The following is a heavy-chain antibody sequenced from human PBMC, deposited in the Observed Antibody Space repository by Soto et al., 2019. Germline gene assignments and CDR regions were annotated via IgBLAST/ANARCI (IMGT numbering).Heavy chain of an antibody. Sequence: VESLKISCKGSGYSFTSYWISWVRQMPGKGLEWMGRIDPSDSYTNYSPSFQGHVTISADKSISTAYLQWSSLKASDTAMYYCARPGREYYDILTGAPKYYFDYWGQGTLVTVSS. CDR3: ARPGREYYDILTGAPKYYFDY. CDR2: IDPSDSYT. CDR1: GYSFTSYW. J-gene: IGHJ4*02. V-gene: IGHV5-10-1*01. D-gene: IGHD3-9*01.